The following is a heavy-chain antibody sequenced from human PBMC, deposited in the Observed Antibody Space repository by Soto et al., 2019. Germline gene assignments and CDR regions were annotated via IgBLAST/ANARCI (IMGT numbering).Heavy chain of an antibody. CDR1: AASFSKYY. V-gene: IGHV4-59*13. CDR2: IYFNGNT. J-gene: IGHJ4*02. D-gene: IGHD3-16*01. CDR3: ASVTFGGVVLAH. Sequence: QVQLQESGPGLVKPSETLSLTCAVSAASFSKYYWTWIRQAPGKGLEWIGYIYFNGNTNYNPSLTRRVTISVDTSKKQISLNLTSVTDADTAVYFCASVTFGGVVLAHWGQGTLVTVSS.